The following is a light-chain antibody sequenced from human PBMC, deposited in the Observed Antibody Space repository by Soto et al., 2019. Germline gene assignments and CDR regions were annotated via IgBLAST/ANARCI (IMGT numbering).Light chain of an antibody. Sequence: EIVMTQPPATLSVSPGERATLSCRASQSVSTNLAWYQQKPGQAPRLLIYGASSRATGIPDRFSGSGSGTDFTLTISRLEPEDFAVYYCQQYGSSPRTFGQGTKVDIK. V-gene: IGKV3-20*01. CDR3: QQYGSSPRT. J-gene: IGKJ1*01. CDR2: GAS. CDR1: QSVSTN.